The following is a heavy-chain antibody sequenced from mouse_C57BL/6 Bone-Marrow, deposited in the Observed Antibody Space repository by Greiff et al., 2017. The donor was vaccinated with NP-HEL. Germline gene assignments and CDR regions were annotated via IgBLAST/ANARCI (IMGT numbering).Heavy chain of an antibody. V-gene: IGHV8-8*01. J-gene: IGHJ3*01. D-gene: IGHD1-1*01. CDR1: GFSLSTFGMG. CDR2: IWWDDDK. Sequence: QVTLKVSGPGILQPSQTLSLPCSFSGFSLSTFGMGVGWIRQPSGKGLEWLAHIWWDDDKYYNPALKSRLTISKDTSKNQVFLKIANVDTADTATYYCARIAYYGSSYGCPWFAYWGQGTLVTVSA. CDR3: ARIAYYGSSYGCPWFAY.